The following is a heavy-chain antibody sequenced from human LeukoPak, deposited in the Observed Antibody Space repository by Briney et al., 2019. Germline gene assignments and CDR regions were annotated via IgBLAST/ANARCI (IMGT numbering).Heavy chain of an antibody. CDR3: AAAGGYPNYYYGMDV. J-gene: IGHJ6*02. Sequence: AGGSLRLSCAASGFTFDGYAMHWVRQAAGKGLEWVSGVSGNSGSIGYADSVKGRFTISRDNAKNSLYLQMNSLRAEDTALYYCAAAGGYPNYYYGMDVRGQGTTVTVSS. V-gene: IGHV3-9*01. CDR2: VSGNSGSI. D-gene: IGHD6-13*01. CDR1: GFTFDGYA.